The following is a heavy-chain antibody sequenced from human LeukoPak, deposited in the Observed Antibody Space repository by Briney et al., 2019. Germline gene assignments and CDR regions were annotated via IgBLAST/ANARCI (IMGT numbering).Heavy chain of an antibody. Sequence: SVKVSRKASGGTFSSYAISWVRQAPGQGLEWMGRIIPILGIANYAQKFQGRVTITADKSTSTAYMELSSLRSEDTAVYYCARIVGTLSGYYGMDVWGQGTTVTVSS. J-gene: IGHJ6*02. CDR3: ARIVGTLSGYYGMDV. D-gene: IGHD1-14*01. CDR1: GGTFSSYA. V-gene: IGHV1-69*04. CDR2: IIPILGIA.